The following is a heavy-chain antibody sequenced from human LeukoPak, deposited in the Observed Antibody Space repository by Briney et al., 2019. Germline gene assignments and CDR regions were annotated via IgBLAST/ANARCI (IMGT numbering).Heavy chain of an antibody. D-gene: IGHD2-15*01. CDR1: GGSISSYY. V-gene: IGHV4-59*01. J-gene: IGHJ5*02. CDR2: IYYSGST. CDR3: ASGVVAARFWFDP. Sequence: SETLSLTCTVSGGSISSYYWSWIRQPPGKGLEWIGYIYYSGSTNYNPSLKSRVTISVDTSKNQFSLKLSSVTAADTAVYYCASGVVAARFWFDPWGQGTLVTVSS.